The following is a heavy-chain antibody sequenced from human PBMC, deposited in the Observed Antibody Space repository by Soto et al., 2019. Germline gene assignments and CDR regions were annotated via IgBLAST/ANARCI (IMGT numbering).Heavy chain of an antibody. D-gene: IGHD6-6*01. CDR3: AREGQLVPQFDY. J-gene: IGHJ4*02. CDR2: IIPILGIA. Sequence: QVQLVQSEAEVKKPGSSVKVSCKASGGTFSSYTISWVRQAPGQGLEWMGRIIPILGIANYAQKFQGRVTITADKSTSTAYMELSSLRSADTAVYYCAREGQLVPQFDYWGQGTLVTVSS. CDR1: GGTFSSYT. V-gene: IGHV1-69*08.